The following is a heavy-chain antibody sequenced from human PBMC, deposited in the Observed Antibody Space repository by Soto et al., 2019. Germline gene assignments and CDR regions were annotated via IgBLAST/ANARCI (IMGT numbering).Heavy chain of an antibody. CDR2: ISCYNGKT. V-gene: IGHV1-18*01. CDR3: ARDAPPPELRFLEWHNYDYNGMDV. J-gene: IGHJ6*02. Sequence: ASVKVSCKASGYSFTAYGISWVRQAPGQGLEWMGWISCYNGKTKYAQKVQGRVTMTTDTSTSTAYMEVRSLRSDDTAIYYCARDAPPPELRFLEWHNYDYNGMDVWGQGTTVTVSS. CDR1: GYSFTAYG. D-gene: IGHD3-3*01.